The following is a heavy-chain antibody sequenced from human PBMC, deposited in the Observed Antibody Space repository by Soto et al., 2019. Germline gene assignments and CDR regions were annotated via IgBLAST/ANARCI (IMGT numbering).Heavy chain of an antibody. CDR3: ARDGHYDSSGYWY. D-gene: IGHD3-22*01. CDR1: GYSISRGYH. V-gene: IGHV4-38-2*02. Sequence: PSETLSLTCAVSGYSISRGYHWGRIRQPPGKGLEWIGSIYHSGSTYYNPSLKSRVTISVDTSKNQFSLKLSSVTAADTAVYYCARDGHYDSSGYWYWGQGTLVTVSS. CDR2: IYHSGST. J-gene: IGHJ4*02.